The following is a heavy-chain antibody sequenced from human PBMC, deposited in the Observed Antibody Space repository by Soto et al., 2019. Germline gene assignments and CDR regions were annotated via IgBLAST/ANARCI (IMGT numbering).Heavy chain of an antibody. Sequence: ASVKVSCKASGYTFTSYGISWVRQAPGQGLEWMGWISAYNGNTNYAQKLQGRVTMTTDTSTSTAYMELRSLRSDDTAVYYCARDRAGGITVTTLPNFDYWGQGTLVTVSS. CDR1: GYTFTSYG. J-gene: IGHJ4*02. CDR2: ISAYNGNT. V-gene: IGHV1-18*01. D-gene: IGHD4-17*01. CDR3: ARDRAGGITVTTLPNFDY.